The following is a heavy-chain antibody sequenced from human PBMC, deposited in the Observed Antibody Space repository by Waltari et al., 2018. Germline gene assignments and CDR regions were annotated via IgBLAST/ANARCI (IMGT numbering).Heavy chain of an antibody. Sequence: EVQLVESGGGLVKPGGSLRLSCAASGFTFSSYSMNWVRQAPGKGLEWVSSISSSSSYIYYADSVKCRFTISRDNAKNSLYLQMNSLRAEDTAVYYCARDIHLNRLGNADGMDVWGQGTTVTVSS. CDR3: ARDIHLNRLGNADGMDV. J-gene: IGHJ6*02. D-gene: IGHD7-27*01. CDR1: GFTFSSYS. V-gene: IGHV3-21*01. CDR2: ISSSSSYI.